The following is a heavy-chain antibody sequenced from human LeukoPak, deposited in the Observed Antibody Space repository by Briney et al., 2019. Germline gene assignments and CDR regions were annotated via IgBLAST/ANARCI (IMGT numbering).Heavy chain of an antibody. V-gene: IGHV3-20*04. CDR1: GFTFDDYG. J-gene: IGHJ4*02. Sequence: GGSVRLSCAASGFTFDDYGMSWVRHAPGKGLEWVSGINWNGGSTGYADSVKGRFTISRDNAKNSLYLQMNSLRAEDTALYYCARGRLYYYDSSGYLLMDYFDYWGQGTLVTVSS. D-gene: IGHD3-22*01. CDR3: ARGRLYYYDSSGYLLMDYFDY. CDR2: INWNGGST.